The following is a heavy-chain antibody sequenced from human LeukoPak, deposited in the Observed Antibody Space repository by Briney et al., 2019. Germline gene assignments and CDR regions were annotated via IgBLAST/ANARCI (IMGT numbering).Heavy chain of an antibody. CDR3: AKELPSTVNVFGHYYYYYYMDV. V-gene: IGHV3-43D*03. CDR1: GFTFSSYG. CDR2: ISWDGGST. J-gene: IGHJ6*03. D-gene: IGHD4-17*01. Sequence: PGGSLRLSCAASGFTFSSYGMSWVRQAPGKGLEWVSLISWDGGSTYYADSVKGRFTISRDNSKNSLYLQMNSLRAEDTALYYCAKELPSTVNVFGHYYYYYYMDVWGKGTTVTVSS.